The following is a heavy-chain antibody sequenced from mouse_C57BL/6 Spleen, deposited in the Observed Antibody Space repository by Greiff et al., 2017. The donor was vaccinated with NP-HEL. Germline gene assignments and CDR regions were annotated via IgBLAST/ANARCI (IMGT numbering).Heavy chain of an antibody. Sequence: QVQLQQPGAELVKPGASVKLSCKASGYTFTSYWMQWVKQRPGQGLEWIGEIDPSDSYTNYNQKFKGKATLTVDTSSSTAYMQLSSLTSEDSAVYYCARKGGKHWYFDVWGTGTTVTVSS. CDR2: IDPSDSYT. CDR3: ARKGGKHWYFDV. J-gene: IGHJ1*03. V-gene: IGHV1-50*01. CDR1: GYTFTSYW. D-gene: IGHD2-1*01.